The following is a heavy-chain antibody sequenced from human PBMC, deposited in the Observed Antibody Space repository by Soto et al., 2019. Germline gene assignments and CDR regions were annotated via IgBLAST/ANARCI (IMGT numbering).Heavy chain of an antibody. Sequence: SGPTLVNPTQTLTLTCAFSGFSLSTSGMCVSWIRQPPGKALEWLALIDWDDDKYYSTSLKTRLTISTDTSKNQVVLTMTNLDPVDPPTYYSARIHQPQSPHSRRRYGGSGAFDIWGRRPMV. CDR3: ARIHQPQSPHSRRRYGGSGAFDI. V-gene: IGHV2-70*01. CDR1: GFSLSTSGMC. J-gene: IGHJ3*02. CDR2: IDWDDDK. D-gene: IGHD6-19*01.